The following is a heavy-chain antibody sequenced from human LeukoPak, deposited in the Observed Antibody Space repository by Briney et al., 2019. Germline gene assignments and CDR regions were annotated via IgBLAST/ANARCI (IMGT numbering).Heavy chain of an antibody. CDR2: IRASATP. CDR1: GGSFNSYY. CDR3: ARDIVYLIDEDYG. J-gene: IGHJ4*02. V-gene: IGHV4-4*07. Sequence: SVTLSLTCSVSGGSFNSYYWSWLRQPAGKGLEWIGRIRASATPDYSPSLQSRVTISIDTSQRQVSLNLTSVTAADTAVYYCARDIVYLIDEDYGWGQGTLVTVSS. D-gene: IGHD4-17*01.